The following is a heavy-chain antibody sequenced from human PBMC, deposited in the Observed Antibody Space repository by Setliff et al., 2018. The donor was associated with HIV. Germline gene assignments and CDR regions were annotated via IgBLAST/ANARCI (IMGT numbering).Heavy chain of an antibody. J-gene: IGHJ4*02. D-gene: IGHD3-22*01. Sequence: SETLSLTCTVSGGSISSNSYYWGWIRQPPGKGLEWIGSIYHSGRTYYNPSLKSRVTISVDTSKNQFSLKLTSVTAADTAVYYCARAADYYDSSGYWAPPRYFDYWGQGTLVTVSS. CDR1: GGSISSNSYY. V-gene: IGHV4-39*07. CDR3: ARAADYYDSSGYWAPPRYFDY. CDR2: IYHSGRT.